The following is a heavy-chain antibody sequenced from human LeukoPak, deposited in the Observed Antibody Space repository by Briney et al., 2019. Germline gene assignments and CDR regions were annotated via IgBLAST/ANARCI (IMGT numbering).Heavy chain of an antibody. CDR3: ARHKSSGSYPLDY. V-gene: IGHV4-59*08. CDR1: GGSFSGYY. J-gene: IGHJ4*02. D-gene: IGHD3-22*01. Sequence: PSETLSLTCAVYGGSFSGYYWSWIRQPPGKGLEWIGHIYFSGSTNYNPSLKSRVTISVDTSKNQFSLKLSSVTAADTAVYYCARHKSSGSYPLDYWGQGILVTVSS. CDR2: IYFSGST.